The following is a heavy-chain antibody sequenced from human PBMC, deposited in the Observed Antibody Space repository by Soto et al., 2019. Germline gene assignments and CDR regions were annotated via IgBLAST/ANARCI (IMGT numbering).Heavy chain of an antibody. Sequence: SQTLSLTCAISGDSVSSNSAAWNWIRQSPSRGLEWLGRTYYRSKWYNDYAVSVKSRITINPDTSKNQFSLQLNSVTPEDTAVYYCARVSSYSGCDQYYFDYWGQGTLVTVSS. D-gene: IGHD5-12*01. V-gene: IGHV6-1*01. J-gene: IGHJ4*02. CDR2: TYYRSKWYN. CDR3: ARVSSYSGCDQYYFDY. CDR1: GDSVSSNSAA.